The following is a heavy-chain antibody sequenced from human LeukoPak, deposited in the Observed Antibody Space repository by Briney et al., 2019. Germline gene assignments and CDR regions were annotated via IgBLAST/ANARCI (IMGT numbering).Heavy chain of an antibody. CDR1: GYTFTGYY. J-gene: IGHJ4*02. D-gene: IGHD2-21*02. CDR3: ATMPPRFKAVTAIHGY. Sequence: GASVKVSCKASGYTFTGYYMHWVRQAPGQGLEWMGRINPNSGGTNYAQKFQGRVTMTRDTSISTAYMELSRLRSDDTAVYYCATMPPRFKAVTAIHGYWGQGTLVTVSS. V-gene: IGHV1-2*06. CDR2: INPNSGGT.